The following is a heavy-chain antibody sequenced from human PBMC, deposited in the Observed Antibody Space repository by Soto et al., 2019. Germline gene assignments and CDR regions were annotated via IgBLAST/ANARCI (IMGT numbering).Heavy chain of an antibody. V-gene: IGHV3-74*01. D-gene: IGHD1-26*01. J-gene: IGHJ4*02. CDR1: GFTFSTYW. Sequence: LRLSCATSGFTFSTYWFNWVRQAPGKGLVWVSLINPDGSTTTYADSVKGRFTISRDNAKNTVYLQMNSLRVEDTAHYYCARDLRGSPDYWGQGTPLTVYS. CDR2: INPDGSTT. CDR3: ARDLRGSPDY.